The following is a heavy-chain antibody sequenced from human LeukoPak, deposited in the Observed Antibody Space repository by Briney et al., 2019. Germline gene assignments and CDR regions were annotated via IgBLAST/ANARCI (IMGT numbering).Heavy chain of an antibody. V-gene: IGHV4-34*01. CDR1: GGSFSGYY. J-gene: IGHJ4*02. D-gene: IGHD6-13*01. Sequence: SETLSLTCAVYGGSFSGYYWSWIRQPPGKGLEWIGEISHSGSANYNPSLKSRVTISVDTSKNQFSLKLSSVTAADTAVYYCARRPPHTYSSSWYGKSRGTFDYWGQGTLVTVSS. CDR2: ISHSGSA. CDR3: ARRPPHTYSSSWYGKSRGTFDY.